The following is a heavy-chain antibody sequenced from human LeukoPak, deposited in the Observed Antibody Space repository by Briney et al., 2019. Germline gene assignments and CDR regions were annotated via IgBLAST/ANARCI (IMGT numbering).Heavy chain of an antibody. CDR1: GGSTSSYY. D-gene: IGHD1-26*01. CDR2: IYYSGST. CDR3: ARGGGIVGATYSLDY. Sequence: SETLSLTCSVTGGSTSSYYWSWIRQPPGKQLEWIGYIYYSGSTNYNPSLKSRVTISVDTSKNQFSLKLSSVTAADTAVYYCARGGGIVGATYSLDYWGQGTLVTVSS. V-gene: IGHV4-59*01. J-gene: IGHJ4*02.